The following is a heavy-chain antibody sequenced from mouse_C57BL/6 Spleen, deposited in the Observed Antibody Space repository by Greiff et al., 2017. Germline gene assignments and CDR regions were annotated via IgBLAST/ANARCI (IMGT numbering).Heavy chain of an antibody. V-gene: IGHV1-22*01. Sequence: VQLQQSGPELVKPGASVKMSCKASGYTFTDYNMHWVKQSHGKSLEWIGYINPNNGGTSYNQKFKGKATLTVNKSSSTAYMELRSLTSEDSAVYYCARYYYGYDDGVDYWGQGTTLTVSS. CDR1: GYTFTDYN. CDR3: ARYYYGYDDGVDY. J-gene: IGHJ2*01. D-gene: IGHD2-2*01. CDR2: INPNNGGT.